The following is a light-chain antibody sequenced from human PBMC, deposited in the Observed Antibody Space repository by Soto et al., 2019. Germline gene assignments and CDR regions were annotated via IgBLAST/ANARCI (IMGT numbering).Light chain of an antibody. CDR2: DAS. Sequence: AIQFTQSPSSLSASVGDRVTITCRASQGISSALAWYQQKPVKAPKLLIYDASSLESGVPSRFSGSGSGTDFTLTISSLQPEDFATYYCQQFNSYPSTFGQGTRLEIK. CDR1: QGISSA. J-gene: IGKJ5*01. CDR3: QQFNSYPST. V-gene: IGKV1-13*02.